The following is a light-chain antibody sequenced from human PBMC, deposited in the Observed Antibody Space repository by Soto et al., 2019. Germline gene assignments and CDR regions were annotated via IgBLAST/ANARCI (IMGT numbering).Light chain of an antibody. CDR2: EVS. CDR1: SSDVGGYNY. Sequence: QSALTQPPSASGSPGQSVTISCTGTSSDVGGYNYVSWYQQHPGKAPKVIIYEVSKRPSGVPDRFSASKSGNTASLTVSGLQAEDEADYYCSSYAGINILDVFGSGTKVTVL. CDR3: SSYAGINILDV. V-gene: IGLV2-8*01. J-gene: IGLJ1*01.